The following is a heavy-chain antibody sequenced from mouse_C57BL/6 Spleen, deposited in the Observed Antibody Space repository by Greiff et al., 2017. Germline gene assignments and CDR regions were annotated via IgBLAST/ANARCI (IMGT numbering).Heavy chain of an antibody. CDR1: GYTFTSYW. Sequence: QVQLQQPGAELVMPGASVKLSCKASGYTFTSYWMHWVKQRPGQGLEWIGEIDPSDSYTNYNQKFKGKSTLPVDNSSSTAYMQLSSLTSEDSAVYYCARWTTVVAPYFDYWGQGTTLTVSS. V-gene: IGHV1-69*01. CDR2: IDPSDSYT. CDR3: ARWTTVVAPYFDY. J-gene: IGHJ2*01. D-gene: IGHD1-1*01.